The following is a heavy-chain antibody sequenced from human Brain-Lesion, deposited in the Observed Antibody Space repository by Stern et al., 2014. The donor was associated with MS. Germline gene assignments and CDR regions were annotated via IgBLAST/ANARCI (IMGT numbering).Heavy chain of an antibody. CDR3: ARGNITLIREDYFNY. J-gene: IGHJ4*02. V-gene: IGHV5-51*01. D-gene: IGHD3-10*02. CDR2: IYPGDADT. Sequence: EVQLVQSGAEVKKPGESLKISCKGSGYIFTNYWIGWVRQMPGQGLEWMGLIYPGDADTRYNPAFQGQVTISADKSISTAYLQWNSLRASDTAIYYCARGNITLIREDYFNYWGQGTLVTVSS. CDR1: GYIFTNYW.